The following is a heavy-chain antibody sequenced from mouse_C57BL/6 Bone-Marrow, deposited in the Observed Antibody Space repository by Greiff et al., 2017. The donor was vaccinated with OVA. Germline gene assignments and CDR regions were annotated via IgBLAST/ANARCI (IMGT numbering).Heavy chain of an antibody. V-gene: IGHV15-2*01. CDR1: DSEVFPIAY. CDR2: ILPSIGRT. Sequence: QVQLKQSGSELRSPGSSVKLSCKDFDSEVFPIAYMSWVRQKPGHGFEWIGGILPSIGRTIYGEKFEDKATLDADTLSNTAYLELNSLTSEDSAIYYCARREDYGSSYEGWYFDVWGTGTTVTVSS. CDR3: ARREDYGSSYEGWYFDV. D-gene: IGHD1-1*01. J-gene: IGHJ1*03.